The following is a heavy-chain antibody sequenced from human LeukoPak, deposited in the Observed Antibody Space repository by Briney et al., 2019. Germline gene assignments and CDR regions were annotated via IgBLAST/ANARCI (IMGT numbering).Heavy chain of an antibody. D-gene: IGHD6-13*01. CDR2: IIPIFGTA. J-gene: IGHJ3*02. CDR3: ARGTRQQLVRYAFDI. Sequence: VKVSCKASGGTFSSYAISWVRQAPGQGLEWMGGIIPIFGTANYAQKFQGRVTITADESTSTAYMELSSLRSEDTAVYYCARGTRQQLVRYAFDIWGQGTMVTVSS. CDR1: GGTFSSYA. V-gene: IGHV1-69*13.